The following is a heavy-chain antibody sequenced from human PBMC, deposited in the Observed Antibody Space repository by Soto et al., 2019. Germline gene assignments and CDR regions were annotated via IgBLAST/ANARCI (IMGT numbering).Heavy chain of an antibody. CDR2: IIPILGIA. CDR1: GGTFSSYT. Sequence: QVQLVQSGAEVKKPGSSVKVSCKASGGTFSSYTISWVRQAPGQGLEWMGRIIPILGIANYAQKFQGRVTITADNSTSTAYMELSSLRSEDTAVYYCARDLGYYYALDYWGQGTLVTVSS. J-gene: IGHJ4*02. V-gene: IGHV1-69*08. CDR3: ARDLGYYYALDY. D-gene: IGHD3-10*01.